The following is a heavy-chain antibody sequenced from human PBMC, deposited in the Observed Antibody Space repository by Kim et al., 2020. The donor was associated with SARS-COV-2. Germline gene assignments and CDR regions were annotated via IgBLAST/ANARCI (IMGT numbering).Heavy chain of an antibody. CDR3: ARARLVQVPSYYYYYGMDV. CDR2: ISAYNGNT. V-gene: IGHV1-18*01. J-gene: IGHJ6*02. Sequence: ASVKVSCKASGYTFTSYGISWVRQAPGQGLEWMGWISAYNGNTNYAQKLQGRVTMTTDTSTSTAYMELRSLRSDDTAVYYCARARLVQVPSYYYYYGMDVWGQGTTVTVSS. CDR1: GYTFTSYG. D-gene: IGHD6-19*01.